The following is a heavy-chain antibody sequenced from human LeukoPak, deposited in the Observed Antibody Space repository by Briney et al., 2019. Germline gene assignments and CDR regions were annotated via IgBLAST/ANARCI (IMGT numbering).Heavy chain of an antibody. CDR1: GFTFSSYA. CDR2: IRYDGSNK. J-gene: IGHJ4*02. CDR3: AKASNWDYYFDY. Sequence: GGSLRLSCAASGFTFSSYAMSWVRQAPGKGLEWVAFIRYDGSNKYYADSVKGRFTISRDNSKNTLYLQMNSLRAEDTAVYYCAKASNWDYYFDYWGQGTLVTVSS. D-gene: IGHD7-27*01. V-gene: IGHV3-30*02.